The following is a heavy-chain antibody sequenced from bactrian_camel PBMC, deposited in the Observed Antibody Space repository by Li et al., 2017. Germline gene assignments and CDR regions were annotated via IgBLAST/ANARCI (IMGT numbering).Heavy chain of an antibody. CDR1: GYISSSCN. D-gene: IGHD5*01. V-gene: IGHV3S53*01. CDR3: TKDLWGSTN. J-gene: IGHJ4*01. CDR2: ITDDDET. Sequence: QLVESGGGLVQPGGSLRLSCVASGYISSSCNMAWYRQAPGKEREWVSTITDDDETTYADSVKGRFTISRDNAKNTLYLQLNSLKTEDTAMYYCTKDLWGSTNWGQGTQVTVS.